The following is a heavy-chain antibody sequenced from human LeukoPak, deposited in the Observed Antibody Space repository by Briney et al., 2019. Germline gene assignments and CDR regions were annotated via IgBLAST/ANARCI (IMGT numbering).Heavy chain of an antibody. CDR3: ARDHRPEIQYYYMDV. V-gene: IGHV3-23*01. CDR1: GFTFSSYA. Sequence: GSLRLSCAASGFTFSSYAMSWVRQAPGKGLEWVSAIFSGSAGSTYYADSVKGRFTISRDNSKNTLYIQMNTLRAEDTAVYYCARDHRPEIQYYYMDVWGKGTTVAVSS. CDR2: IFSGSAGST. D-gene: IGHD1-14*01. J-gene: IGHJ6*03.